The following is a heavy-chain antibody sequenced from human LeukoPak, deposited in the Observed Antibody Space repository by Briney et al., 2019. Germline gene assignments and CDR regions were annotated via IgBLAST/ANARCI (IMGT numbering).Heavy chain of an antibody. CDR1: GYTFANYD. Sequence: ASVTVSCKASGYTFANYDINWVRQAAGQGLEWMAWMNPNTGKSGFAQRFQGRVTMTRDTSIDTACMELSSLGTDDTAVYYCARKSCTSTSCLHPWGQGTLVTVSS. J-gene: IGHJ5*02. D-gene: IGHD2-2*01. CDR3: ARKSCTSTSCLHP. CDR2: MNPNTGKS. V-gene: IGHV1-8*01.